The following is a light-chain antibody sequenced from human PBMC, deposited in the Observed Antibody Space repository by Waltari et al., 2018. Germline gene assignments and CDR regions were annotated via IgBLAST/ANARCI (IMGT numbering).Light chain of an antibody. CDR3: QQSYSTPIT. CDR2: LAS. CDR1: QSISNY. V-gene: IGKV1-39*01. Sequence: SLSASVGDRVTITCRASQSISNYLNWYQHKPGIAPRLLIYLASNLQIGVPPRFSGSGSGPDFTLTIRSLQPEDFATYFCQQSYSTPITFGQGTRLEIK. J-gene: IGKJ5*01.